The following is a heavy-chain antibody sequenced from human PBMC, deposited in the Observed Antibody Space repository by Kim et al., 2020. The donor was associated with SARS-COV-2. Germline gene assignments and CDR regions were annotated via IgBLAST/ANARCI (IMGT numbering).Heavy chain of an antibody. CDR2: ISYDGSNK. Sequence: GGSLRLSCAASGFTFSSYGMHWVRQAPGKGLEWVAVISYDGSNKYYADSVKGRFTISRDNSKNTLYLQMNSLRAEDTAVYYCAKDLSMAAAGILSGMDVWGQGTTVTVSS. CDR1: GFTFSSYG. J-gene: IGHJ6*02. D-gene: IGHD6-13*01. CDR3: AKDLSMAAAGILSGMDV. V-gene: IGHV3-30*18.